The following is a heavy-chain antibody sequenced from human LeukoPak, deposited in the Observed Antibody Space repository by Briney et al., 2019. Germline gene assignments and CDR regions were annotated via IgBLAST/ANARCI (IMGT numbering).Heavy chain of an antibody. CDR1: GCTFTING. V-gene: IGHV1-18*01. D-gene: IGHD6-13*01. CDR2: ISANSGDT. Sequence: ASVKVSCKASGCTFTINGISWVRQAPGRGLEWMGWISANSGDTIYAEKFHGRVTLTRDTSTGTAYMELNSLTHDDTAVYYCARDRWYAFDYWGQGTLVTVSS. J-gene: IGHJ4*02. CDR3: ARDRWYAFDY.